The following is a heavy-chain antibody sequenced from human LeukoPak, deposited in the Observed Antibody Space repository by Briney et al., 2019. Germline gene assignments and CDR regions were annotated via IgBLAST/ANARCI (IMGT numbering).Heavy chain of an antibody. CDR1: GFTFSSYE. D-gene: IGHD6-13*01. CDR3: ARAGPSSSWHQFDY. CDR2: ISERGSAI. Sequence: AGGSLRLSCAASGFTFSSYEMNWVRLAPGKGLEWLSYISERGSAIYYADSVKGRFTISRDNAKNSLYLQMNSLRAEDTAVYSCARAGPSSSWHQFDYWGQGTLVTVSS. J-gene: IGHJ4*02. V-gene: IGHV3-48*03.